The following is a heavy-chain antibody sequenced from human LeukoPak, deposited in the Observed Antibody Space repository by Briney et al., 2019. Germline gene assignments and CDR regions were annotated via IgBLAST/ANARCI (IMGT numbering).Heavy chain of an antibody. Sequence: GGSLRLSCAASGFTFSTYSMNWVRQAPGKGLEWVSYISSSGSTIYYADSVKGRFTISRDNAKNSLYLQMNSLRAEDTAVYHCARATYYYYMDVWGKGTTVTVSS. V-gene: IGHV3-48*04. J-gene: IGHJ6*03. CDR3: ARATYYYYMDV. CDR2: ISSSGSTI. CDR1: GFTFSTYS.